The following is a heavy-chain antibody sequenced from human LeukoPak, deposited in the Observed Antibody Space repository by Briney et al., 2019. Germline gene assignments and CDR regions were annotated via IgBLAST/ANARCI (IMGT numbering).Heavy chain of an antibody. CDR1: GGTFSSYA. J-gene: IGHJ3*02. V-gene: IGHV1-69*06. CDR3: ARVGTIRYCSSTSCRARETPGAFDI. CDR2: IIPIFGTA. D-gene: IGHD2-2*01. Sequence: ASVKVSCKASGGTFSSYAISWVRQAPGQGLEWRGGIIPIFGTANYAQKFQGRVTITADKSTSTAYMELSSLRSEDTAVYYCARVGTIRYCSSTSCRARETPGAFDIWGQGTMVTVSS.